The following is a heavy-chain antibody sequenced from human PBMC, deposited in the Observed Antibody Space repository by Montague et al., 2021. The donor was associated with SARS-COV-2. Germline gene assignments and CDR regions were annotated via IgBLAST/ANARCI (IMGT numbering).Heavy chain of an antibody. CDR3: AHVGMACSGGSCYPKIKDWYFDH. V-gene: IGHV2-5*02. J-gene: IGHJ2*01. Sequence: PALVKPTQILTLTCTFSGFSLSTSGVGVGWIRQPPGKALEWLALIYWDDDKRYSPSLKSRLTITKDTSKNQVVLTMTNMDPVDTATYYCAHVGMACSGGSCYPKIKDWYFDHWGRGTLVTVSS. CDR2: IYWDDDK. D-gene: IGHD2-15*01. CDR1: GFSLSTSGVG.